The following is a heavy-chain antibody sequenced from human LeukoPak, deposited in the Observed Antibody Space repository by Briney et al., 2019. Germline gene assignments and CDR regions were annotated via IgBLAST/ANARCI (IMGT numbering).Heavy chain of an antibody. V-gene: IGHV3-30*02. J-gene: IGHJ4*02. D-gene: IGHD3-22*01. CDR2: IHDDGSNK. CDR3: AREGTMIAEGVFDY. CDR1: GITFSSYG. Sequence: GGSLRLSCAASGITFSSYGIHWVRQAPGKGLEWVAFIHDDGSNKYFAGSVKGRFTISRDNAKNSLYLQMNSLRAEDTAVYYCAREGTMIAEGVFDYWGQGTLVTVSS.